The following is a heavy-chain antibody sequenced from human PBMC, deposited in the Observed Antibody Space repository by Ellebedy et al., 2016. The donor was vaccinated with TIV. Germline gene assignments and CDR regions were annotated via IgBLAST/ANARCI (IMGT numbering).Heavy chain of an antibody. D-gene: IGHD3-10*01. CDR3: ARWFGELLYVRWFDP. Sequence: SETLSLTCTVSGDSISRSSYYWGWIRQPPGKGVEWIGSIYYTGSTDYNPSRKSRVAISADTSKNQFSRRLSSVTAEDTAVYYCARWFGELLYVRWFDPWGQGTLVTVSS. CDR1: GDSISRSSYY. V-gene: IGHV4-39*01. CDR2: IYYTGST. J-gene: IGHJ5*02.